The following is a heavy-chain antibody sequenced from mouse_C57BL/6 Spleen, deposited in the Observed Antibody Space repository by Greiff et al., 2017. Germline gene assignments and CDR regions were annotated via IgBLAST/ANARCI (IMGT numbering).Heavy chain of an antibody. J-gene: IGHJ2*01. CDR1: GFTFSSYG. D-gene: IGHD1-1*01. CDR3: ARHEGDYYGSSYGKYFDY. V-gene: IGHV5-6*01. CDR2: ISSGGSYT. Sequence: EVQLVESGGDLVKPGGSLKLSCAASGFTFSSYGMSWVRQTPDKRLEWVATISSGGSYTYYPDSVKGRFTISRDNAKNTLYLQMSSLKSEDTAMYYCARHEGDYYGSSYGKYFDYWGQGTTLTVSS.